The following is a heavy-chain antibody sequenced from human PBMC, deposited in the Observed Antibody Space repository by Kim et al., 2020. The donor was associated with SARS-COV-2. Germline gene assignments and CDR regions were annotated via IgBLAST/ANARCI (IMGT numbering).Heavy chain of an antibody. J-gene: IGHJ6*02. CDR1: GGSVSSGSYY. CDR2: IYYSGST. CDR3: AREYGDNYYYYYGMDV. V-gene: IGHV4-61*01. Sequence: SETLSLTCTVSGGSVSSGSYYWSWIRQPPGKGLEWIGYIYYSGSTNYNPSLKSRVTISVDTSKNQFSLKLSSVTAADTAVYYCAREYGDNYYYYYGMDVWGQGTTVTVSS. D-gene: IGHD4-17*01.